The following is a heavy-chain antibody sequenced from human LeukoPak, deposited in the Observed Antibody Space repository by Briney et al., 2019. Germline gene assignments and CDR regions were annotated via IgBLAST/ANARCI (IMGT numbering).Heavy chain of an antibody. J-gene: IGHJ4*02. Sequence: SETLSLTCAVYGGSFSGYYWSWIRQPPGKGLEWIGEINHSGSTNYNPSLKSRVTISVDTSKNQFSLKLSSVTAADTAVYYCARAQYSYGPPHYFDYWGQGTLVTVSS. CDR1: GGSFSGYY. D-gene: IGHD5-18*01. CDR2: INHSGST. CDR3: ARAQYSYGPPHYFDY. V-gene: IGHV4-34*01.